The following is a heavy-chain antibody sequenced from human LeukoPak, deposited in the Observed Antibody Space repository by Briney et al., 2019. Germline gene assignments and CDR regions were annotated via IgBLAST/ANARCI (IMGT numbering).Heavy chain of an antibody. D-gene: IGHD2-21*01. J-gene: IGHJ6*02. CDR3: ARGPDWDYYYGMDV. Sequence: GGSLRLSCAASGFTFSSYAMSWVRQAPGKGLEWVSAISGSGGSTYYADSVKGRFTISRDNSKNTLYLQMNSLRAEDTAVYYCARGPDWDYYYGMDVWGQGTTVTVSS. CDR2: ISGSGGST. V-gene: IGHV3-23*01. CDR1: GFTFSSYA.